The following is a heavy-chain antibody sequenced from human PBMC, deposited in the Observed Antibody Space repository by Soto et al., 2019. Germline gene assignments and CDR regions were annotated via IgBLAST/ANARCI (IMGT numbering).Heavy chain of an antibody. CDR3: AKDLRVDTAMEYYYYYYYMDV. CDR1: GFTFSSYA. J-gene: IGHJ6*03. Sequence: EVQLLESGGGLVQPGGSLRLSCAASGFTFSSYAMSWVRQAPGKGLEWVSAISGSGGSTYYADSVKGRFTISRDNSKNTPYLQMNSLRAEDTAVYYCAKDLRVDTAMEYYYYYYYMDVWGKGTTVTVSS. CDR2: ISGSGGST. V-gene: IGHV3-23*01. D-gene: IGHD5-18*01.